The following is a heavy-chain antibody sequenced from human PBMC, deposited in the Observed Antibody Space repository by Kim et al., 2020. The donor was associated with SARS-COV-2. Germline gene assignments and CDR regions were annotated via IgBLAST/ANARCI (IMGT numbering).Heavy chain of an antibody. D-gene: IGHD3-9*01. J-gene: IGHJ6*02. Sequence: INPNSGGTNYAQKLQGRVTMTRDTSISTAYMDLSRLRSDDTAVYYCARVLTFNYDILTGYSPLYGMDVWGQGTTVTVSS. V-gene: IGHV1-2*02. CDR3: ARVLTFNYDILTGYSPLYGMDV. CDR2: INPNSGGT.